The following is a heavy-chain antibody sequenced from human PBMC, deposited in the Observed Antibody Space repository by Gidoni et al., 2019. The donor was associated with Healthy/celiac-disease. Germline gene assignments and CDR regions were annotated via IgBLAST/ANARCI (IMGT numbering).Heavy chain of an antibody. CDR2: INHSGST. J-gene: IGHJ4*02. CDR1: GGSFSGYY. D-gene: IGHD2-2*01. Sequence: QVQLQQLGAGLLKPSETLSLTCAVYGGSFSGYYWSWIRQPPGKGLEWIGEINHSGSTNYNPSLKSRVTISVDTSKNQFSLKLSSVTAADTAVYYCARSGCSSTSCPPLDYWGQGTLVTVSS. CDR3: ARSGCSSTSCPPLDY. V-gene: IGHV4-34*01.